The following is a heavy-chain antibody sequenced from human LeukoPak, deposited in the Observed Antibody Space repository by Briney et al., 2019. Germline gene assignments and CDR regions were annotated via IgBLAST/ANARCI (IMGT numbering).Heavy chain of an antibody. CDR3: APKGGGSFWYFDY. CDR1: GFTFSTYA. D-gene: IGHD1-26*01. J-gene: IGHJ4*02. Sequence: PGGSLRLSCAASGFTFSTYAMSWVRQAPEKGLEWVSAISGGGETTMYADSVRGRFIISRDNSKNTLYLQMNSLRAEDTAVYFCAPKGGGSFWYFDYWGQGTLVTVSS. CDR2: ISGGGETT. V-gene: IGHV3-23*01.